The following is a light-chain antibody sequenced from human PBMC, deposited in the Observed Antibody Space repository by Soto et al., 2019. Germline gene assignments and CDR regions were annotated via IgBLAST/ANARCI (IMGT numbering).Light chain of an antibody. CDR1: QSVSNNY. CDR3: QQYRNLWT. Sequence: EIVLTQSPGTLSLSPGERATLSCMASQSVSNNYLAWYQQKPGQAPRLLIYGASSRATGVPDRFSGSGSGTDFTLSISRLEPEDFAVYYCQQYRNLWTFGQGTKV. J-gene: IGKJ1*01. CDR2: GAS. V-gene: IGKV3-20*01.